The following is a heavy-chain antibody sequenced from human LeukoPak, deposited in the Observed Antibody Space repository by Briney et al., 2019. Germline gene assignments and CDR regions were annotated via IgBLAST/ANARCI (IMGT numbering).Heavy chain of an antibody. CDR3: ARGVGWIQLWLTRIFDY. D-gene: IGHD5-18*01. CDR1: GGSFSASY. CDR2: INHSGGT. Sequence: SETLSLTCAVYGGSFSASYWSWIRQPPNKGLEWIGEINHSGGTNYNPSLKSRVTISIDMSKNQFSLKLRSVTAADTALYYCARGVGWIQLWLTRIFDYWGQGTLVTVSS. V-gene: IGHV4-34*01. J-gene: IGHJ4*02.